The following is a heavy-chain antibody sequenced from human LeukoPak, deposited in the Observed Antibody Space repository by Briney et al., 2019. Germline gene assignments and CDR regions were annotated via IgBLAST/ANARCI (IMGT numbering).Heavy chain of an antibody. CDR3: ARDRVEWLARYYFDY. CDR1: GFTFSSYA. V-gene: IGHV3-30-3*01. Sequence: GRSLRLSCAASGFTFSSYAMPWVRQAPGKGLEWVAVISYDGSNKYYADSVKGRFTISRDNSKNTLYLQMNSLRAEDTAVYYCARDRVEWLARYYFDYWGQGTLVTVSS. CDR2: ISYDGSNK. J-gene: IGHJ4*02. D-gene: IGHD6-19*01.